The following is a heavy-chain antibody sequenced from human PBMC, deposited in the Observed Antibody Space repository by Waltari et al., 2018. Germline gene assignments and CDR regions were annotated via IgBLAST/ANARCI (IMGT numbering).Heavy chain of an antibody. CDR2: ISYDGSNK. V-gene: IGHV3-30*18. CDR1: GFPFSSYG. D-gene: IGHD2-15*01. CDR3: AKQASSEVAAWFDY. Sequence: QVQLVESGGGVVQPGRSLRLSCAASGFPFSSYGMHWVRQAPGKGLEWVAVISYDGSNKYYADSVKGRFTISRDNSKNTLYLQMNSLRAEDTAVYYCAKQASSEVAAWFDYWGQGTLVTVSS. J-gene: IGHJ4*02.